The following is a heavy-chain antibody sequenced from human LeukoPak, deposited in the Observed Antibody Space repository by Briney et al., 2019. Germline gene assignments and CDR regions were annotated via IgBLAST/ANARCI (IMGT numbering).Heavy chain of an antibody. D-gene: IGHD4/OR15-4a*01. V-gene: IGHV3-66*01. CDR2: IYSGGDT. Sequence: GGSLRLSCAASGFTVSNNYVNWVRQAPGKGLEWVSLIYSGGDTHYADSVKGRFTISRDSSKNTLYLQMNSLRAEDTAVYYCARDPPAVRTNTYAWGQGTLVTVSS. J-gene: IGHJ5*02. CDR1: GFTVSNNY. CDR3: ARDPPAVRTNTYA.